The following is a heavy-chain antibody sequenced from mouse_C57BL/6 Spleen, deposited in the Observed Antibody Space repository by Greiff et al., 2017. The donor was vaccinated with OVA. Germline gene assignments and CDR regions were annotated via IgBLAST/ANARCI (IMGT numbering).Heavy chain of an antibody. J-gene: IGHJ2*01. Sequence: QVQLKQSGAELVRPGASVTLSCKASGYTFTDYEMHWVKQTPVHGLEWIGAIDPETGGTAYNQKFKGKAILTADKSSSTAYMELRSLTSEDSAVYYCTREGTTVVAHFDYWGQGTTLTVSS. CDR2: IDPETGGT. D-gene: IGHD1-1*01. CDR3: TREGTTVVAHFDY. V-gene: IGHV1-15*01. CDR1: GYTFTDYE.